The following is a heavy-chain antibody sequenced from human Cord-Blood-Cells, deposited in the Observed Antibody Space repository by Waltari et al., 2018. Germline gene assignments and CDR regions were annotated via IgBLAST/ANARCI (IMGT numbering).Heavy chain of an antibody. Sequence: QVQLQQWGAGLLKPSETLSLTCTVYGGSFSGYYWSWIRQPPGKGLEWIGEINYSVSTNYNPSLNSRVTISVDTSKKQFSLKLSSGTAADTAVYYCARPTVPAATAYFDRWGRGALVTVSS. D-gene: IGHD6-25*01. CDR3: ARPTVPAATAYFDR. CDR1: GGSFSGYY. CDR2: INYSVST. J-gene: IGHJ2*01. V-gene: IGHV4-34*01.